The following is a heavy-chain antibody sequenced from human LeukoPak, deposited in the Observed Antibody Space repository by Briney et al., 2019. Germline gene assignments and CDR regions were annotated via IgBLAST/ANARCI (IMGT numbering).Heavy chain of an antibody. Sequence: GGSLRLSCAASGFTLSSYWMHWVRQAPGKGLVWVSRINSDGSNTNYADSVKGRFTISRDNAKNTMYLQMSSLRAEDTAVYYCARDPYGSGDGYFDYWGQGTLVTVSS. D-gene: IGHD3-10*01. CDR2: INSDGSNT. V-gene: IGHV3-74*01. CDR1: GFTLSSYW. CDR3: ARDPYGSGDGYFDY. J-gene: IGHJ4*02.